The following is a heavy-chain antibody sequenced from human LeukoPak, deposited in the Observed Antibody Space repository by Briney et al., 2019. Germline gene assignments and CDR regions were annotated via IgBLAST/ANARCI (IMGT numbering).Heavy chain of an antibody. CDR3: ARESGRYYDRHGFDI. CDR2: IGRSGGTI. D-gene: IGHD3-22*01. CDR1: GFTFSDYS. Sequence: GGSLRLSCAASGFTFSDYSMNWVRQAPGKGLQWVSYIGRSGGTIYYADSVKGRFTISRDNSKNTLYLQMNSLRAEDTAVYYCARESGRYYDRHGFDIWGQGTMVTVSS. J-gene: IGHJ3*02. V-gene: IGHV3-48*01.